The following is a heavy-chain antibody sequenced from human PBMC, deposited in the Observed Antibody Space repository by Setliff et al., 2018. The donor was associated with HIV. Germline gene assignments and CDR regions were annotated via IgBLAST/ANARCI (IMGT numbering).Heavy chain of an antibody. CDR2: IYYSGAT. CDR3: ARTRGYTYGYIDS. D-gene: IGHD5-18*01. CDR1: GGSIKSSSDY. J-gene: IGHJ4*02. Sequence: SQTLSLTCTVSGGSIKSSSDYWSWIRQLPGKGLEWIGYIYYSGATYYNPSLKSRVTISVDTSKNQFSLRLSSVTAADTAVYYCARTRGYTYGYIDSWGQGTLVTVSS. V-gene: IGHV4-39*01.